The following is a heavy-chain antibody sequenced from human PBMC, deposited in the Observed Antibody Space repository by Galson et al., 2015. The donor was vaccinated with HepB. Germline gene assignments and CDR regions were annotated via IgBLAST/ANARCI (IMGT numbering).Heavy chain of an antibody. Sequence: SLRLSCAGSGFTFSGYAMGWVRQAPGKGLEWVSSISASTTSTFYADSVKGRFTISRDNSKNTLFLQMNSLRAEDSAVYYCAYCSGGSCYSHGFDIRGQGTAVTVSP. CDR1: GFTFSGYA. V-gene: IGHV3-23*01. CDR3: AYCSGGSCYSHGFDI. D-gene: IGHD2-15*01. J-gene: IGHJ3*02. CDR2: ISASTTST.